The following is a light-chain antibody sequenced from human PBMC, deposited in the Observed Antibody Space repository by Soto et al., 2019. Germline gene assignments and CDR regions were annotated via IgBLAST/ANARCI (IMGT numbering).Light chain of an antibody. Sequence: EIVLTQSPASLSVSPGGRATLSCRASQSISANLAWYQQKPAQAPRLLIHSASTRATGIPARFSGSGSGREFTLTISSLQSEDFAVYYCQQYNDWPPSWTFGQGTKVDSK. V-gene: IGKV3-15*01. J-gene: IGKJ1*01. CDR3: QQYNDWPPSWT. CDR2: SAS. CDR1: QSISAN.